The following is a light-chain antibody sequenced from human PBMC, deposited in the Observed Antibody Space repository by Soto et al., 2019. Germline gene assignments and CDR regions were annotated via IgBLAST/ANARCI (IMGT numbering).Light chain of an antibody. V-gene: IGKV3-11*01. CDR1: QSVSSY. J-gene: IGKJ4*01. CDR3: QPRSNWPPALT. Sequence: EIVLTQSPATLSLSPGERATLSCRASQSVSSYLAWYQQKPGQAPRLLIYDASNRATGIPARFSGSGSGTDFTLTISSLEPEDIAADHCQPRSNWPPALTFGGGTKVEIK. CDR2: DAS.